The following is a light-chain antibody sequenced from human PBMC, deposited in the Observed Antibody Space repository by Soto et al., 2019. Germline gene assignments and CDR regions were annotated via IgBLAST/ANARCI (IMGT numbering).Light chain of an antibody. CDR2: KAS. CDR1: QSISSW. Sequence: DIQMTQSPSTLSASVGDTVTITCRASQSISSWLAWYQQKPGQAPKLLIYKASTLQIGVPSRFSGSGSGTEFSLAISSLQPDGSATYYCQQYNDKWTVGQGTKVEIK. J-gene: IGKJ1*01. CDR3: QQYNDKWT. V-gene: IGKV1-5*03.